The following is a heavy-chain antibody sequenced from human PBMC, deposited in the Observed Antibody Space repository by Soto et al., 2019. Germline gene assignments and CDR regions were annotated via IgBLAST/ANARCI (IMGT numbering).Heavy chain of an antibody. J-gene: IGHJ4*02. CDR1: VFTFSSYD. CDR2: IGTAGDP. Sequence: PWWSLRLSCSASVFTFSSYDMHWVRQATGKGLEWVSAIGTAGDPYYPGSVKGRFTISRENAKNSLYLQMNSLRAGDTAVYYCARASAAGDHFDYWGQGTLVTVSS. CDR3: ARASAAGDHFDY. D-gene: IGHD6-13*01. V-gene: IGHV3-13*05.